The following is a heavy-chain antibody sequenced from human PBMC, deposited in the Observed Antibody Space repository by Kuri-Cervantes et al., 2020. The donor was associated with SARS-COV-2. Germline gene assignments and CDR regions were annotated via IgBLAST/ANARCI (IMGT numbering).Heavy chain of an antibody. D-gene: IGHD5-12*01. CDR3: ARGRYSGYAGLMDV. Sequence: GGSLRLSCAASGFNFSSYASHWVRQAPGKGLEWVAVISYDGSNKYYADSVKGRFTISRDNSKNTLYLQMNSLRAEDTAVYYCARGRYSGYAGLMDVWGQGTTVTVSS. CDR2: ISYDGSNK. V-gene: IGHV3-30-3*01. CDR1: GFNFSSYA. J-gene: IGHJ6*02.